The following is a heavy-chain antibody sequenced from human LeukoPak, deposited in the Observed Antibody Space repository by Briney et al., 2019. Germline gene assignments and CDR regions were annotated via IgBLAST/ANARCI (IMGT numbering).Heavy chain of an antibody. Sequence: PSETLSLTCTVSGGSISSSNYYWGWIRQPPGKGLEWIGSIYNSGSTYNNPSLKSRFTISVDTAKNQFSLKLSSVTAADTAVYYCARRVPEGYWNYWGQGTLVTVSS. D-gene: IGHD3-22*01. V-gene: IGHV4-39*01. J-gene: IGHJ4*02. CDR2: IYNSGST. CDR1: GGSISSSNYY. CDR3: ARRVPEGYWNY.